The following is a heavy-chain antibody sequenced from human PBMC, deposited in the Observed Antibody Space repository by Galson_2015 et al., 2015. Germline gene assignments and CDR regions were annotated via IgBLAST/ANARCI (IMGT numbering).Heavy chain of an antibody. D-gene: IGHD2-15*01. CDR3: ATDICTGGSWQGSDN. CDR2: IYYDGSNK. V-gene: IGHV3-30*12. J-gene: IGHJ4*02. Sequence: SLRLSCAASGLPFRSYGMHWVRQAPGKGLEWVAIIYYDGSNKYYADSVKGRFTISRDNSRNTLYLQMNSLRPEDTAVYYCATDICTGGSWQGSDNWGRGTLVTVSS. CDR1: GLPFRSYG.